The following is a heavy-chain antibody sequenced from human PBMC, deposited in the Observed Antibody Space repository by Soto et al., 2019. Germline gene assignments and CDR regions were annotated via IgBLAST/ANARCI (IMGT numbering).Heavy chain of an antibody. D-gene: IGHD4-17*01. V-gene: IGHV1-18*01. Sequence: QVQLVQSGAEVKKPGASVKVSCKASGYTFTNYGINWVRQAPGQGLEWMGWISGYNGNTNFAQKLQGRVTMTTDTSTSTAYMELRSRRSDDTAVYYCAKAIDPPPPRIPYGPYYMDVWGKGTTVTVSS. CDR3: AKAIDPPPPRIPYGPYYMDV. CDR1: GYTFTNYG. CDR2: ISGYNGNT. J-gene: IGHJ6*03.